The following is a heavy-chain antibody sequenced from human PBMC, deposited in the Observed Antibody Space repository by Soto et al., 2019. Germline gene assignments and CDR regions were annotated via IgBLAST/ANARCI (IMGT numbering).Heavy chain of an antibody. Sequence: EVRLLESGGGLVQPGGSLRLSCVASGFDFSTYAMSWVRQAPGKGLEWVSVIGEGGVSREYADAVKGRFTISRDNSKNTLYLQMTSLRVDDTAMYYCARDSVTRVSSDIPGMDVWGQGTTVSVSS. CDR1: GFDFSTYA. J-gene: IGHJ6*02. CDR3: ARDSVTRVSSDIPGMDV. V-gene: IGHV3-23*01. CDR2: IGEGGVSR. D-gene: IGHD3-10*01.